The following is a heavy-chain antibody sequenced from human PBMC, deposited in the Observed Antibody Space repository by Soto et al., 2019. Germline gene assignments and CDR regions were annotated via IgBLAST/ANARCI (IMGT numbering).Heavy chain of an antibody. CDR3: ARGGGTILAPLP. V-gene: IGHV1-2*02. CDR1: GYTFTGYF. CDR2: INPNSGAT. Sequence: ASVKVSCKXSGYTFTGYFIHWVRQAPGQGLEWMGWINPNSGATKYAQKFQGRVTLTRDTSINTAYMEMNILRSDDTPVYYCARGGGTILAPLPWGQGTLVTVSS. J-gene: IGHJ5*02. D-gene: IGHD3-10*01.